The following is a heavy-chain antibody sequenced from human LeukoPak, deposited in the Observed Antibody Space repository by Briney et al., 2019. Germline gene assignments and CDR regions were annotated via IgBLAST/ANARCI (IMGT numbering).Heavy chain of an antibody. J-gene: IGHJ5*02. V-gene: IGHV4-34*01. D-gene: IGHD3-10*01. CDR2: INHTGST. CDR3: ARGPRFGELLWHWFDP. CDR1: GGSFSSYY. Sequence: PSETLSLTCAVYGGSFSSYYWSWIRQPPGKGLEWIGEINHTGSTNYNPSLKSRVTISEDTSKNQFSLKLRSVTAADTAVYYCARGPRFGELLWHWFDPWGQGTLVTVSS.